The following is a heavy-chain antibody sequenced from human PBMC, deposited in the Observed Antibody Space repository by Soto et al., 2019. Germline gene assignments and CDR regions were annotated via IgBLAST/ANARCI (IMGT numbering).Heavy chain of an antibody. Sequence: GGSLRLSCSASGVTFSSSAMHWVRQAPGKGLEWVAVISSNGGSTYYADSVKGRFTISRDNSKNTLDLQMSRLRVDDTAVYYCATFDSSRWYRLGYWGQGTLVTVPS. CDR2: ISSNGGST. CDR1: GVTFSSSA. CDR3: ATFDSSRWYRLGY. J-gene: IGHJ4*02. D-gene: IGHD6-13*01. V-gene: IGHV3-64D*08.